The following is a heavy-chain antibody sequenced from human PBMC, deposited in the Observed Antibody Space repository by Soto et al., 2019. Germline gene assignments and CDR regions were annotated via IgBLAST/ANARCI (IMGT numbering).Heavy chain of an antibody. V-gene: IGHV3-30-3*01. J-gene: IGHJ6*02. CDR3: ARDRMVVVVPAAKRGVYYYYGMDF. CDR1: GFTFSSYA. D-gene: IGHD2-2*01. Sequence: GGSLRLSCAASGFTFSSYAMHWVRQAPGKGLEWVAVISYDGSNKYYADSVKGRFTISRDNSKNTLYLQMNSLRAEDTAVYYCARDRMVVVVPAAKRGVYYYYGMDFWGQGTTVTVSS. CDR2: ISYDGSNK.